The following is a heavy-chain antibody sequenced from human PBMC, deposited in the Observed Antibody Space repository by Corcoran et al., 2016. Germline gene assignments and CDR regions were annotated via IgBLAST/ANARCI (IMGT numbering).Heavy chain of an antibody. CDR3: AKKYVEQQLSRNNYFDC. Sequence: QVQLVESGGGVVQPGKSLRLSCAASGFTFSSYGMHWVRQAPGKGLEWVAFISYDGSNKYYADSVEGRFTISRDNSKNTLYLQMDSLRAEDTAVYYCAKKYVEQQLSRNNYFDCWGQGTLITVSS. V-gene: IGHV3-30*18. CDR2: ISYDGSNK. J-gene: IGHJ4*02. D-gene: IGHD6-13*01. CDR1: GFTFSSYG.